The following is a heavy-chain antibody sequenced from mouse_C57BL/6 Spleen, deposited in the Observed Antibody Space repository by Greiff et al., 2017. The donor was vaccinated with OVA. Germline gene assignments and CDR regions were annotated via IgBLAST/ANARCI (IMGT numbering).Heavy chain of an antibody. D-gene: IGHD2-3*01. J-gene: IGHJ2*01. Sequence: EVKLMESGGGLVKPGGSLKLSCAASGFTFSDYGMHWVRQAPEKGLEWVAYISSGSSTIYYADTVKGRFTISRDNAKNTLFLQMTSLRSEDTAMYYCARNPIYDGYSFDYWGQGTTLTVSS. CDR3: ARNPIYDGYSFDY. V-gene: IGHV5-17*01. CDR2: ISSGSSTI. CDR1: GFTFSDYG.